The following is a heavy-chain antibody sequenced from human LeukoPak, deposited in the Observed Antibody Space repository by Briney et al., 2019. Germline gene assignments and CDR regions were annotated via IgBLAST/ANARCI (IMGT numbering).Heavy chain of an antibody. CDR3: AKAPVTSCRGAYCYAFDA. D-gene: IGHD2-21*01. Sequence: GGSLRLSCAASGFTLSTYAISWVSQPPRRGLEWVAATSSSDAGTYHADSVRGRFTISRDNSKNTLYLQMNSLRAEDAAVYFCAKAPVTSCRGAYCYAFDAWGQGTLVTVSS. J-gene: IGHJ4*02. CDR2: TSSSDAGT. CDR1: GFTLSTYA. V-gene: IGHV3-23*01.